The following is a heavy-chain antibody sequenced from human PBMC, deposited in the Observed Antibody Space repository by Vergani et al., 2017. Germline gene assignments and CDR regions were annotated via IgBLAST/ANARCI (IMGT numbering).Heavy chain of an antibody. Sequence: QVQLQESGPGLVKPSETLALTCSVSGGPISSYYWSWIRQPPGKGLEWIGYIYYSGSPNYNPSLKSRVTISVDTSKNQFSLKLSSVTAADTAVYYCARGRVTYXVRGVMGSVRLDPWGQGTLVTVSS. CDR3: ARGRVTYXVRGVMGSVRLDP. V-gene: IGHV4-59*01. D-gene: IGHD3-10*01. CDR2: IYYSGSP. J-gene: IGHJ5*02. CDR1: GGPISSYY.